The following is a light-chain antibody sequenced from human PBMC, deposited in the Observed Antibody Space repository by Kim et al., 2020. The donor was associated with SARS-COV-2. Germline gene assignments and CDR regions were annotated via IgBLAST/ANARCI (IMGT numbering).Light chain of an antibody. V-gene: IGLV2-14*03. CDR3: SSYTSSSTVV. CDR2: DVS. J-gene: IGLJ2*01. CDR1: SSDVGGYKY. Sequence: QSALTQPASMSGSPGQSITISCTGTSSDVGGYKYVSWYQQHPGKAPKLMIYDVSNRPSGVSNRFSGSKSGNTASLTISGLQAEDEADYYCSSYTSSSTVVFGGGTQLTVL.